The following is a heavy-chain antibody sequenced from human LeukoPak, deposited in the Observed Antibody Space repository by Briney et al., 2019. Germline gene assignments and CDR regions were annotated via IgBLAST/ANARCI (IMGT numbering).Heavy chain of an antibody. CDR2: ISSSSSYI. CDR3: AREPSPVYCGGDCYYFDY. V-gene: IGHV3-21*01. CDR1: GFTFSSYS. J-gene: IGHJ4*02. Sequence: GGSLRLSCAASGFTFSSYSMNWVRQAPGKGLEWVSSISSSSSYIYYADSVKGRFTISRDNAKNSLYLQMNSLRAEDTAVYYCAREPSPVYCGGDCYYFDYWGQGTLVTVSS. D-gene: IGHD2-21*02.